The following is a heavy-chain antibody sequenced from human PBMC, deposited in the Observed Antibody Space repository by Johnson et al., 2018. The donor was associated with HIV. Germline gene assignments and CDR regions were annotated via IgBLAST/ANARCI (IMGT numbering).Heavy chain of an antibody. Sequence: VQLVESGGGLVQPGGSLRLSCAASGFTFSSYDMHWVRQATGKGLEWVSAIGTAGDTYYPGSVTVRFPTSRENAKNSLYLQMNSLRPEDTAVYYCARNSGNGLVLRGDAFDMWGQGTMVTVSS. J-gene: IGHJ3*02. CDR3: ARNSGNGLVLRGDAFDM. D-gene: IGHD2-8*01. V-gene: IGHV3-13*01. CDR1: GFTFSSYD. CDR2: IGTAGDT.